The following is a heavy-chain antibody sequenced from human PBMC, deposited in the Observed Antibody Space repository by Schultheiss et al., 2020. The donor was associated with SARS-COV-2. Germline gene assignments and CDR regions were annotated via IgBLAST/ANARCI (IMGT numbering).Heavy chain of an antibody. CDR2: IGTAGDT. V-gene: IGHV3-23*01. CDR1: GFTFSSYA. D-gene: IGHD3-10*01. J-gene: IGHJ6*02. CDR3: AKVGSGSYLLDV. Sequence: GESLKISCAASGFTFSSYAMSWVRQAPGKGLEWVSVIGTAGDTYYAGSVKGRFTISRDNSKNTLYLQMNSLRAEDTAVYYCAKVGSGSYLLDVWGQGTTVTVSS.